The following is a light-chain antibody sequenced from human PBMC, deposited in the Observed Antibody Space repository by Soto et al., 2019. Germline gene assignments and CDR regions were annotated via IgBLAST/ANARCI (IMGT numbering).Light chain of an antibody. V-gene: IGKV3-15*01. Sequence: EIVMTQSPATLSVSPGERATLSCRASQSVSNNLAWYQQKPCQTPRLLIYGASTRATGIPARFSGSGSGTEFTLTISSLQSEDFAVYYCQHYYNWPETFGQGTKLEIK. CDR2: GAS. CDR3: QHYYNWPET. J-gene: IGKJ2*01. CDR1: QSVSNN.